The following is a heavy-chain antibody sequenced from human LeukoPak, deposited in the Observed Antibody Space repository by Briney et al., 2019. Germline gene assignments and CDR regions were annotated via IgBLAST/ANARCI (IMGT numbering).Heavy chain of an antibody. D-gene: IGHD2-2*01. CDR3: ARDFPCSSTSCYGGGNDY. J-gene: IGHJ4*02. Sequence: ASVTVSCKASGYTFTTYGITWVRQAPGQGLEWMGWISAYNGNTNYAQKFQDRVTMTTDTSTSTAYMDLRSLRSDDTAVYYCARDFPCSSTSCYGGGNDYWGQGTLVTVSS. V-gene: IGHV1-18*01. CDR1: GYTFTTYG. CDR2: ISAYNGNT.